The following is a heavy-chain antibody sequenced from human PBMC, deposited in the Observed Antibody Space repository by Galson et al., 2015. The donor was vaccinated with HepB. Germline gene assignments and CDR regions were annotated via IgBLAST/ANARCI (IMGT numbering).Heavy chain of an antibody. V-gene: IGHV4-39*01. CDR2: IYYRGRT. Sequence: VSGGSSSNSDYYWAWIRQSPGKGLEWIGSIYYRGRTYYNPSLKSRITMSVDTSKNQFSLKLTSVTAADTAVYFCSRRGNGFNLPDFDYWGQGSLVTVSS. J-gene: IGHJ4*02. D-gene: IGHD5-24*01. CDR3: SRRGNGFNLPDFDY. CDR1: GGSSSNSDYY.